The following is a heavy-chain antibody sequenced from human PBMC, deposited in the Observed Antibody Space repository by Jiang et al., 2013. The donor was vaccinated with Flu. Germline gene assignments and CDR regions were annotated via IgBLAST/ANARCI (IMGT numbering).Heavy chain of an antibody. CDR1: GGSLNNYF. CDR3: ARRYYAPGTGEPGGYFDL. CDR2: IYYRGDT. V-gene: IGHV4-59*08. Sequence: KPSETLSLTCTVSGGSLNNYFWGWLRQPPGKALQWIGYIYYRGDTLYTPSLKSRLTISIDTSKNHFSLNLTSVTAADTGVYYCARRYYAPGTGEPGGYFDLWGRGSLIKVSS. D-gene: IGHD3/OR15-3a*01. J-gene: IGHJ2*01.